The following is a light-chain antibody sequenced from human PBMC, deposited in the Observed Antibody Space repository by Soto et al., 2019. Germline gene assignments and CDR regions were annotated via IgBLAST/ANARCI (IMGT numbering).Light chain of an antibody. CDR2: GAS. CDR1: QSVTSNY. CDR3: QQYGRSPLLYT. V-gene: IGKV3-20*01. Sequence: EIVLTQSPGTLSLSPGEGATLSCRASQSVTSNYLAWYQQKPGQAPRLLIYGASTRAAGVPDRFSGSGSETDFTLTITRLEPEDFAVYYCQQYGRSPLLYTFGQGTKLGVK. J-gene: IGKJ2*01.